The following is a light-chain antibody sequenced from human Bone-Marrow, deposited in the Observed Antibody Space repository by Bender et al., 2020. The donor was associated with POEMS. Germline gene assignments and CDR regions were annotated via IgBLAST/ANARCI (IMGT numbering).Light chain of an antibody. J-gene: IGLJ2*01. V-gene: IGLV1-44*01. CDR1: SSNIGAHA. CDR3: CSYAGSAAFGI. CDR2: SSH. Sequence: QSVLTQPPSASGTPGQRVTISCSGGSSNIGAHAVNWYQHLPGTAPKLLIYSSHRRPSEVPDRFSGSRSGTSASLAISGLQSGDEADYYCCSYAGSAAFGIFGGGTKVTV.